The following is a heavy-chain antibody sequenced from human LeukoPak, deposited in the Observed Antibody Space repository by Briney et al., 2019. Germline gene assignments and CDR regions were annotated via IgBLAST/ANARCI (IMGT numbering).Heavy chain of an antibody. CDR2: SNPSGDST. V-gene: IGHV1-46*01. CDR3: ARWTTTFLDY. D-gene: IGHD1-1*01. CDR1: GGTFSSYA. J-gene: IGHJ4*02. Sequence: ASVKVSCKASGGTFSSYAISWVRQATGQGLERMGISNPSGDSTNYAQKFQGRVTMTRDTSTSTVYMDLSSLRSEDTAVYYCARWTTTFLDYWGQGTLVTVSS.